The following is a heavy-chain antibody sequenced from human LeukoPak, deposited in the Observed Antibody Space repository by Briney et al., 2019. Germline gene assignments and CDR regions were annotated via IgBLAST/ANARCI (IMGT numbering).Heavy chain of an antibody. D-gene: IGHD6-19*01. V-gene: IGHV3-23*01. CDR3: ATTMYSSGWYGRDWFDP. Sequence: PGGSLRLSCAASGFTFSSCAMSWVRQAPGEGLEWVSAISGSGGSTYYADSVKGRFTISRDNSKNTLYLQMNSPRAEDTAVYYCATTMYSSGWYGRDWFDPWGQGTLVTVSS. CDR1: GFTFSSCA. CDR2: ISGSGGST. J-gene: IGHJ5*02.